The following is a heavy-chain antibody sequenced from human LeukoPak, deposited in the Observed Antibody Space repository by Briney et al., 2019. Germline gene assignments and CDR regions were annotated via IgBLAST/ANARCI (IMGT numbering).Heavy chain of an antibody. CDR3: ARDPNRYSGTIPGPY. Sequence: PSETLSLTCTVSGGSISSGGYYWSWIRQHPGKGLGWIGYIYYSGSTYYNPSLKSRVTISVDTSKNQFPLKLSSVTAADTAVYYCARDPNRYSGTIPGPYWGQGTLVTVSS. J-gene: IGHJ4*02. D-gene: IGHD1-26*01. CDR1: GGSISSGGYY. V-gene: IGHV4-30-4*08. CDR2: IYYSGST.